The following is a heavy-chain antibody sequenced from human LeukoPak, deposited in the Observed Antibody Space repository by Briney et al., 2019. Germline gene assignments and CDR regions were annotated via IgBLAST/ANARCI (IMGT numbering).Heavy chain of an antibody. CDR2: ISYDGSNK. J-gene: IGHJ4*02. V-gene: IGHV3-30*19. D-gene: IGHD2-2*01. Sequence: GGSLRLSCTASGFTFSSYGMHWVRQAPGKGLEWVAVISYDGSNKYYADSVKGRFTISRDNSKNTLYLQMNSLRAEDTAVYYCARGGHCSSTSCYDYWGQGTLVTVSS. CDR1: GFTFSSYG. CDR3: ARGGHCSSTSCYDY.